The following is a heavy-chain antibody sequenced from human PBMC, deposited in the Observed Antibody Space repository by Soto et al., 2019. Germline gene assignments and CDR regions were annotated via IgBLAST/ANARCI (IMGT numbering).Heavy chain of an antibody. Sequence: TGGSLRLSCAASGSSFSSYAMRWVRQTPGKVLEWVSAISNNGVATYYADSGKGRFTTSRDNSKNTLYLQMNSLRAEDTAIYYCAKRNPGTCADGVCFFEYWGQGTLVTVS. CDR1: GSSFSSYA. CDR3: AKRNPGTCADGVCFFEY. CDR2: ISNNGVAT. D-gene: IGHD2-8*01. V-gene: IGHV3-23*01. J-gene: IGHJ4*02.